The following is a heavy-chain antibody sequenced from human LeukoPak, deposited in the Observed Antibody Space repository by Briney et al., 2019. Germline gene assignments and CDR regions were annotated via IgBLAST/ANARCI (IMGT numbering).Heavy chain of an antibody. D-gene: IGHD6-13*01. Sequence: GGSLRLSCAASGFTFSSYSMNWVRQAPGKGLEWVSSISSSSYIYYADSVKGRFTISRDNAKNSLYLQMNSLRAEDTAVYYCARIRLSSWTFDYWGQGTLVTVSS. CDR3: ARIRLSSWTFDY. V-gene: IGHV3-21*01. CDR1: GFTFSSYS. CDR2: ISSSSYI. J-gene: IGHJ4*02.